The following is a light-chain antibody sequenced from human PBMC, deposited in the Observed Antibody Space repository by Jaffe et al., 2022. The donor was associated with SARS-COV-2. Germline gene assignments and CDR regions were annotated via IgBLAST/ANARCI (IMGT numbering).Light chain of an antibody. Sequence: QSALTQPPSASGSPGQSVTISCTGTSSDVGGYNYVSWYQQHPGKAPKLMIYEVSKRPSGVPDRFSGSKSGNTASLTVSGLQAEDEADYYCSSYAGSNKLLGVFGGGTKLTVL. CDR1: SSDVGGYNY. V-gene: IGLV2-8*01. J-gene: IGLJ2*01. CDR3: SSYAGSNKLLGV. CDR2: EVS.